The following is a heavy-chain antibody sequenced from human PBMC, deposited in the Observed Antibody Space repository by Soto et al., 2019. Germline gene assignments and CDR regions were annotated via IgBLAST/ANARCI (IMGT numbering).Heavy chain of an antibody. CDR1: GGSISSSSYY. V-gene: IGHV4-39*01. Sequence: SETLSLTCTVSGGSISSSSYYWGWIRQPPGKGLEWIGSIYYSGSTYYNPSLKSRVTISVDTSKNQFSLKLSSVTAADTAVYYCASLSQDSSGWQRYYFDYWGQGTLVTVSS. CDR3: ASLSQDSSGWQRYYFDY. CDR2: IYYSGST. J-gene: IGHJ4*02. D-gene: IGHD6-19*01.